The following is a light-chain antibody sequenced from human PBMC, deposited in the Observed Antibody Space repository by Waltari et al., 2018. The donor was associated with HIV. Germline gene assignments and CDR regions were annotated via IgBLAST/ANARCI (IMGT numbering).Light chain of an antibody. V-gene: IGLV1-40*01. CDR1: STNIGAGYH. J-gene: IGLJ1*01. Sequence: QSVRTQPPSVSGAPGQRVTISWTAGSTNIGAGYHVHWYQQLPGTAPKLLIYGNSTRPSGVPDRFSGSKSGTAASLAITGLRSEDEADYHCAAHDSSLSGYVFGAGTKLTVL. CDR2: GNS. CDR3: AAHDSSLSGYV.